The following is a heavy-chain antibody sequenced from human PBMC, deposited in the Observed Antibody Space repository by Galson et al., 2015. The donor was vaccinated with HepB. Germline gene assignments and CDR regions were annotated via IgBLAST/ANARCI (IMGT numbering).Heavy chain of an antibody. J-gene: IGHJ4*02. V-gene: IGHV4-59*01. CDR2: ISHSGNT. Sequence: QVQLQESGPGLVKPSETLSLTCTVSGGSISSYYWSWIRQRPGKRLEWIGYISHSGNTNYNPSLKSRVTMSVDTSKNQFSLKLSSVTAADTAVYYCAQTRPSGEGSHFDYWGQGTLVTVSS. D-gene: IGHD3-10*01. CDR1: GGSISSYY. CDR3: AQTRPSGEGSHFDY.